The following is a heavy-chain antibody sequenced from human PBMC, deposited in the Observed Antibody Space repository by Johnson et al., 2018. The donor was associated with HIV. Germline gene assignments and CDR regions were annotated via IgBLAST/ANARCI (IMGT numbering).Heavy chain of an antibody. CDR3: GRDGYCSGGCCYSGDRVDAFDI. CDR2: IYSGDTT. D-gene: IGHD2-15*01. J-gene: IGHJ3*02. Sequence: QVQLVESGGGVVQPGRSLRLSCAASGFTFSSYAMHWVRQAPGKGLEWVSVIYSGDTTYYADSVKGRFTISRDNSKNPLYLQMNSLRAEDTAVYYCGRDGYCSGGCCYSGDRVDAFDIWGQGTMVTVSS. V-gene: IGHV3-NL1*01. CDR1: GFTFSSYA.